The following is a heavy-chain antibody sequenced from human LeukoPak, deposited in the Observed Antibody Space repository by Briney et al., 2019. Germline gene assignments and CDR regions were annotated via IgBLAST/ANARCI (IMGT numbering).Heavy chain of an antibody. Sequence: PGGSLRLSCAASGFTFSSYSMNWVRQAPGKGLEWVSSISSSSSYIYYADSMKGRFTISRDNAKNSLYLQMNSLRAEDTAVYYCARGLRVVAGTNYYYYGMDVWGQGTTVTVSS. D-gene: IGHD2-15*01. CDR2: ISSSSSYI. V-gene: IGHV3-21*01. CDR1: GFTFSSYS. CDR3: ARGLRVVAGTNYYYYGMDV. J-gene: IGHJ6*02.